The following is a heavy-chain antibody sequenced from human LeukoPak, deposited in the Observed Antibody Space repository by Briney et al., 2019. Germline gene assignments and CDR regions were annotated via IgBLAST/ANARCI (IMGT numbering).Heavy chain of an antibody. CDR1: GGSISSGGYS. V-gene: IGHV4-30-2*01. CDR3: ARYSGYRHFDY. CDR2: IYHSGST. J-gene: IGHJ4*02. D-gene: IGHD5-12*01. Sequence: SQTLSLTCAVSGGSISSGGYSWSWIRQPPGKGLEWIGYIYHSGSTYYNPSLKSRVTISVDRSKNQFSLKLSSVTAADTAVYYCARYSGYRHFDYWGQGTLVTVSS.